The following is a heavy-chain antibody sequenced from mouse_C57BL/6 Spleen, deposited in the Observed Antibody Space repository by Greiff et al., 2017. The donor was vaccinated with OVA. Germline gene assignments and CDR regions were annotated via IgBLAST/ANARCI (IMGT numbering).Heavy chain of an antibody. D-gene: IGHD1-1*01. CDR3: ARYCDGSNCGFDY. Sequence: EVQLQQSGPELVKPGASVKISCKASGYSFTGYYMNWVKQSPEKSLEWIGEINPSTGGTTYNQKFKAKVTLTVDKSSSTAYMQLKSLTSEDSAVYNCARYCDGSNCGFDYWGQGTTLTVSS. CDR1: GYSFTGYY. CDR2: INPSTGGT. J-gene: IGHJ2*01. V-gene: IGHV1-42*01.